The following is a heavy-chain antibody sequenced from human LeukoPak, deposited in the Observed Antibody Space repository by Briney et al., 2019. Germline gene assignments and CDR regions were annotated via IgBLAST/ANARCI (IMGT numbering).Heavy chain of an antibody. Sequence: SETLSLTCAVYGGSFSGYYWSWIRQPPGKGLEWIGSIYYSGSTYYNPSLKSRVTISVDTSKNQFSLKLSSVTAADTAVYYCARDRVVAANYYYYYMDVWGKGTTVTVSS. V-gene: IGHV4-34*01. CDR2: IYYSGST. J-gene: IGHJ6*03. D-gene: IGHD2-15*01. CDR3: ARDRVVAANYYYYYMDV. CDR1: GGSFSGYY.